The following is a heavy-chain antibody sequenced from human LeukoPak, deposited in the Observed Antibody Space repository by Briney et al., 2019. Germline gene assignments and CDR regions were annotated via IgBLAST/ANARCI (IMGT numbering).Heavy chain of an antibody. Sequence: GGSLRLSCAASGFTFSNAWMSWVRQAPGKGLEWVGRIKSKTDGGTTDYAAPVKGRFTISRDDSKNTLYLQMNSLKTEDTAVYYCTREEVAARSYYYYYYMDVWGKGTTVTVSS. J-gene: IGHJ6*03. CDR3: TREEVAARSYYYYYYMDV. V-gene: IGHV3-15*01. CDR2: IKSKTDGGTT. D-gene: IGHD6-6*01. CDR1: GFTFSNAW.